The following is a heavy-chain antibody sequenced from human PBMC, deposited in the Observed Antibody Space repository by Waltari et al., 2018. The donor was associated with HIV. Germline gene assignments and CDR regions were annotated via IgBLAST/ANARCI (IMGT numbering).Heavy chain of an antibody. Sequence: EGQLVESGGGLVQPGGSLRLSCAASGFTFSSYWMSWVRQAPGKGREWVANIKQDGSEKYDVDSVKGRFTISRDNAKNSLYLQMNSLRAEDTAVYFCARRRGSYCLDYWGQGTLVTVSS. CDR2: IKQDGSEK. D-gene: IGHD1-26*01. V-gene: IGHV3-7*01. CDR3: ARRRGSYCLDY. J-gene: IGHJ4*02. CDR1: GFTFSSYW.